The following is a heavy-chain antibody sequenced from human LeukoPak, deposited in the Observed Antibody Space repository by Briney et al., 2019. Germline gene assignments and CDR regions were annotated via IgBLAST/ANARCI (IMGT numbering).Heavy chain of an antibody. J-gene: IGHJ4*02. D-gene: IGHD3-22*01. Sequence: ASVKVSCKASGYTFTNSYIHWVRQAPGQGLECMGWISAYNGNTKYVQKFQGRVTMTTDTSTSTAYMELRSLRSDDTAVYYCARDLTHRRNYDNSGYQIVSAFWGQGTLVTVSS. CDR1: GYTFTNSY. V-gene: IGHV1-18*04. CDR3: ARDLTHRRNYDNSGYQIVSAF. CDR2: ISAYNGNT.